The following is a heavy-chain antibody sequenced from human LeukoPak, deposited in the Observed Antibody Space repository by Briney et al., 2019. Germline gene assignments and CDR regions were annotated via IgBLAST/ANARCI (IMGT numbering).Heavy chain of an antibody. CDR1: GFTFSNYW. CDR2: IKQDGSEK. Sequence: PGGSLRLSCAASGFTFSNYWMTWVRQAPGKGLEWVANIKQDGSEKYYVDSVKGRFTISRDNARNSLFLQMNSLRADDTAVYYCAREKVTTTRSFFDYWGQGTPVTVSS. J-gene: IGHJ4*02. D-gene: IGHD4-17*01. V-gene: IGHV3-7*05. CDR3: AREKVTTTRSFFDY.